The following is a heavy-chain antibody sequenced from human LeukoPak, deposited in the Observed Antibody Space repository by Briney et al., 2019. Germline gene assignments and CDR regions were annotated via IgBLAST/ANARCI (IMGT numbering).Heavy chain of an antibody. CDR3: ARGPRITIFGVVNDY. Sequence: PSETLSLTCAVYGGSFSGYYWSWIRQPPGKGLEWIGEINHSGSTNYNPSLKSRVTISVDTSKNQFSLKLSSVTAADTAVYYCARGPRITIFGVVNDYWGQGTLVTVSS. CDR2: INHSGST. V-gene: IGHV4-34*01. J-gene: IGHJ4*02. D-gene: IGHD3-3*01. CDR1: GGSFSGYY.